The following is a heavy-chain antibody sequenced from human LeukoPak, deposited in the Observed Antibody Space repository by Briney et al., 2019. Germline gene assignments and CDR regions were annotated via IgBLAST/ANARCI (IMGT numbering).Heavy chain of an antibody. CDR1: GFTLSFYS. V-gene: IGHV3-21*01. J-gene: IGHJ4*02. D-gene: IGHD3-10*01. CDR2: MRVSSGLI. Sequence: GGSLRLSCAASGFTLSFYSMNWVRPAPGKGLEWVSYMRVSSGLIYYADSVKGRFTVSRDNAKNSLYLQMNILRAEDTAVYYCAREFGGSASGAGYWGQGTLVTVSS. CDR3: AREFGGSASGAGY.